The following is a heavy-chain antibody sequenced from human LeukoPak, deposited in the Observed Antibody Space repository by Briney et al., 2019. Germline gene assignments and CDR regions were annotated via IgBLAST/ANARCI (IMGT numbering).Heavy chain of an antibody. D-gene: IGHD3-3*01. CDR2: ISSSGSTI. J-gene: IGHJ6*03. V-gene: IGHV3-11*01. CDR1: GFTFSGYA. CDR3: AKEGEWLPTYMDV. Sequence: PGGSLRLSCTASGFTFSGYAMSWVRQAPGKGLEWVSYISSSGSTIYYADSVKGRFTISRDNAKNSLYLQMNSLRAEDTAVYYCAKEGEWLPTYMDVWGKGTTVTVSS.